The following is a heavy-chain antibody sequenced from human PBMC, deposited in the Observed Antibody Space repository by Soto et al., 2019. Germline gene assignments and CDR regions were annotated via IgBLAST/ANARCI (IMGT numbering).Heavy chain of an antibody. J-gene: IGHJ4*02. CDR3: AKDSCSTPSCYEY. V-gene: IGHV3-23*01. CDR2: ISGSGGST. D-gene: IGHD2-2*01. Sequence: VGSLRLSCAASGFTFSSYAMSCVRHAPGKWLEWVSAISGSGGSTYYADSVKGRFTISRDNSKNTLYLQMNSLRAEDTAVYYCAKDSCSTPSCYEYWGQGTPVSVSS. CDR1: GFTFSSYA.